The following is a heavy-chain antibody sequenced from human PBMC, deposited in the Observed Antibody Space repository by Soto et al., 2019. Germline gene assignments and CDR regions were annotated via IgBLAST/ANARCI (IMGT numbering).Heavy chain of an antibody. V-gene: IGHV4-30-4*01. Sequence: QVQLQESGPGMVKPSQTLSLTCTVSGGSITSGNYYWSWIRQPPGKGLEWTGYIYDSGSTYYNPSLKSRVTMSMDASKNQFSLKVSSVNAADTAFYYCARGLDDYSSYVGSWGQRILVTVLS. CDR3: ARGLDDYSSYVGS. CDR1: GGSITSGNYY. J-gene: IGHJ5*02. D-gene: IGHD4-4*01. CDR2: IYDSGST.